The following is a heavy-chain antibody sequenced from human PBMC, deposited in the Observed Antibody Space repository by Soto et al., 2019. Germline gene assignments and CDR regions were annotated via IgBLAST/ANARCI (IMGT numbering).Heavy chain of an antibody. V-gene: IGHV1-69*02. J-gene: IGHJ5*02. CDR3: ARDYYDFWSGYSSWFDP. CDR1: GGTFSSYT. D-gene: IGHD3-3*01. CDR2: IIPILGIA. Sequence: QVQLVRSGAEVKKPGSSVKVSCKASGGTFSSYTISWVRQAPGQGLEWMGRIIPILGIANYAQKFQGRVTITADKSTSTAYMELSSLRSEDTAVYYCARDYYDFWSGYSSWFDPWGQGTLVTVSS.